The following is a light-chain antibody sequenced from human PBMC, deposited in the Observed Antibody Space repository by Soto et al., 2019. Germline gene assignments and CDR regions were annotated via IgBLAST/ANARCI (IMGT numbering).Light chain of an antibody. V-gene: IGKV4-1*01. J-gene: IGKJ2*01. CDR1: QSAIHTSNNKSY. CDR3: QQYYSTPRT. CDR2: WAS. Sequence: DIVMTQSPDSLAVSLGERATINCKSSQSAIHTSNNKSYLAWYQQKAGQPPELLLYWASARDSGVPDRFSGSGSGTDFTLTISSLQAEDVAVYYCQQYYSTPRTFGQGTKVDIK.